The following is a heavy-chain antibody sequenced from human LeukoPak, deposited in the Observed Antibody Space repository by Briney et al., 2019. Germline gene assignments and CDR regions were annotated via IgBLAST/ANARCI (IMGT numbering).Heavy chain of an antibody. CDR2: INPSGGST. V-gene: IGHV1-46*01. CDR1: GYTFTGYY. J-gene: IGHJ3*02. Sequence: ASVKVSCKASGYTFTGYYMHWVRQAPGQGLEWMGIINPSGGSTSYAQKFQGRVTMTRDMSTSTVYMELRSLRSDDTAVYYCARDGHRRYHYDSSGREDAFDIWGQGTMVTVSS. D-gene: IGHD3-22*01. CDR3: ARDGHRRYHYDSSGREDAFDI.